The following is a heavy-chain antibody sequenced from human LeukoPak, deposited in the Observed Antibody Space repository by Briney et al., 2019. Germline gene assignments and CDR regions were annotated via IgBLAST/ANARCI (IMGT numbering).Heavy chain of an antibody. CDR1: GYTFTSYG. V-gene: IGHV1-18*01. Sequence: ASVKVSCKASGYTFTSYGISWVRQAPGQGLEWMGWISAYNGNTNYAQKLQGRVTMTTDTSTSTVYMELRSLRSDDTAVYYCARGDCFNWNDDCYYYGMDVWGQGTTVTVSS. J-gene: IGHJ6*02. CDR3: ARGDCFNWNDDCYYYGMDV. D-gene: IGHD1-1*01. CDR2: ISAYNGNT.